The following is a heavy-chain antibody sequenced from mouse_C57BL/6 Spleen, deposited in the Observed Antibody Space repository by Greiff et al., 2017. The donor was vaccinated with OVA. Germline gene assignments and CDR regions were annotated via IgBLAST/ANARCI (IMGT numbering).Heavy chain of an antibody. D-gene: IGHD4-1*01. CDR3: ARVWVFDY. Sequence: QVQLQQSGPELVKPGASVKISCKASGYAFSSSWMNWVKQRPGKGLEWIGRIYPGDGDTNYNGKFKGKATLTADKSSSTAYMQLSSLTSEDSAVYFCARVWVFDYWGQGTTLTVSS. CDR1: GYAFSSSW. V-gene: IGHV1-82*01. CDR2: IYPGDGDT. J-gene: IGHJ2*01.